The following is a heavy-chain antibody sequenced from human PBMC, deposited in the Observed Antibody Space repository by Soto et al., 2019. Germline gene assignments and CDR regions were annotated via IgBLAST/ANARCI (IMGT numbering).Heavy chain of an antibody. D-gene: IGHD3-10*01. V-gene: IGHV2-70*01. CDR3: ARIDRSGSGTYYYYGMDV. Sequence: SGPPPVNPTQRLALACTFPGFPLRTSGMCVSCIRQPPGKALEWLALIDWDEDKYYSTSLKTRLTISKDTSKNQVVLTMTNMDPVDTATYYCARIDRSGSGTYYYYGMDVWGQGTTVTVSS. CDR2: IDWDEDK. J-gene: IGHJ6*02. CDR1: GFPLRTSGMC.